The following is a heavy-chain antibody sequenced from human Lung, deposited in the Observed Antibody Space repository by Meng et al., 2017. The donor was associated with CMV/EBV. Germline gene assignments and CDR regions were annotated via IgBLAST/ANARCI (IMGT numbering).Heavy chain of an antibody. CDR2: ISSGSSTI. J-gene: IGHJ3*02. V-gene: IGHV3-48*01. Sequence: GEXXKISCAASGFTFSTYSMNWVRQAPGKGLEWISYISSGSSTIYYADSVKGRFTISRDNSKNTLYLQMNSLRAEDTAVYYCARGEHRIAVAGSAFDIWGQGXMVTVSS. D-gene: IGHD6-19*01. CDR1: GFTFSTYS. CDR3: ARGEHRIAVAGSAFDI.